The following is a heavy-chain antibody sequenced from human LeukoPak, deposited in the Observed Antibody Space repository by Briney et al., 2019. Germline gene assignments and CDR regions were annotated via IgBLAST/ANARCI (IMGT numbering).Heavy chain of an antibody. J-gene: IGHJ4*02. Sequence: GGSLRLSCAASGFTFSNAWLNWVRQAPGKGLEWVGHIKSKTDGGTTDYAAPVKGRFTISRDNSKNTLYLQMNSLRAEDTAVYYCARDSQRLQKTAVLIVVGGNFDYWGQGTLVTVSS. CDR2: IKSKTDGGTT. CDR3: ARDSQRLQKTAVLIVVGGNFDY. CDR1: GFTFSNAW. V-gene: IGHV3-15*01. D-gene: IGHD2-21*01.